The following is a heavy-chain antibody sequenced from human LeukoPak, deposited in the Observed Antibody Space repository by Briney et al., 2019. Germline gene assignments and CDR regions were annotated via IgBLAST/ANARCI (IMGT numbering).Heavy chain of an antibody. V-gene: IGHV1-69*13. CDR3: ARGVDTAIYYFDY. J-gene: IGHJ4*02. D-gene: IGHD5-18*01. CDR2: IIPIFGTA. CDR1: GGTFSSYA. Sequence: SVKVSCKASGGTFSSYAISWVRQAPGEGLEWMGGIIPIFGTANYAQKVQGRVTITADESTSTAYMELSSLRSEDTAVYYCARGVDTAIYYFDYWGQGTLVTVSS.